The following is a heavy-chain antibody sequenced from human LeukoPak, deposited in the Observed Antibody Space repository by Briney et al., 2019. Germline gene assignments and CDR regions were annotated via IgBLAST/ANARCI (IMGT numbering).Heavy chain of an antibody. D-gene: IGHD2-8*01. CDR2: ISGSGGDT. CDR1: GFTTTNYA. CDR3: AKDRSCSNDKCHGDLDY. J-gene: IGHJ4*02. Sequence: GGSQRLSCPAYGFTTTNYAMSCDRQAPGKGLEWVSGISGSGGDTYYADSVKGRFTISRYNAKNTLYLQMTSVCYDEPAVYYRAKDRSCSNDKCHGDLDYWGQGTLVTVSS. V-gene: IGHV3-23*01.